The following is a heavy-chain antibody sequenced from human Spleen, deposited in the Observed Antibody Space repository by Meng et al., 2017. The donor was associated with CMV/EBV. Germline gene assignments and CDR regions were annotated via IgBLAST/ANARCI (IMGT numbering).Heavy chain of an antibody. CDR2: IHYSGTT. J-gene: IGHJ4*02. Sequence: ASITTDYCYWTWIRQHPGKGREWIGYIHYSGTTCYDPSLKSRVSMSVDTSKNQFSLNLRSVTAADTALYYCARSLRGGAVAGTLVQNWGQGSLVTVSS. D-gene: IGHD6-13*01. CDR1: ASITTDYCY. V-gene: IGHV4-31*02. CDR3: ARSLRGGAVAGTLVQN.